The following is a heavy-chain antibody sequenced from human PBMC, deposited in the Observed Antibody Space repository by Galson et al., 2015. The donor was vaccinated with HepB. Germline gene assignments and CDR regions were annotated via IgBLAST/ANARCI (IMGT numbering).Heavy chain of an antibody. J-gene: IGHJ6*02. CDR1: GYTFTSYA. CDR3: ARDHSSGVRGGNYGMDV. V-gene: IGHV1-3*01. D-gene: IGHD3-10*01. Sequence: SVKVSCKASGYTFTSYAMHWVRQAPGQRLEWMGWINAGNGNTKYSQKFQGRVTITRDTSASTAYMELSSLRSEDTAVYYCARDHSSGVRGGNYGMDVWGQGTTVTVSS. CDR2: INAGNGNT.